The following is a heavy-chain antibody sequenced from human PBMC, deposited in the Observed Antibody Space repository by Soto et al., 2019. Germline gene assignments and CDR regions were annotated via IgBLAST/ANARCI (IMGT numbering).Heavy chain of an antibody. J-gene: IGHJ6*02. D-gene: IGHD3-3*01. V-gene: IGHV1-8*01. CDR3: ARMLTYTIFGVVYGMDV. Sequence: ASVKFSCKSSGYTFTSYDINWVRQATGQGLEWMGWMNPNSGNTGYAQKFQGRVTMTRNTSISTAYMELSSLRSEDTAVYYCARMLTYTIFGVVYGMDVWGQGKTVTV. CDR1: GYTFTSYD. CDR2: MNPNSGNT.